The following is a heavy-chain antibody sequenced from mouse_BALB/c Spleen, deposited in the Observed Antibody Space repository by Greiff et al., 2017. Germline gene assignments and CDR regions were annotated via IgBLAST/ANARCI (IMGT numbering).Heavy chain of an antibody. V-gene: IGHV2-9*02. J-gene: IGHJ3*01. CDR1: GFSLTSYG. CDR3: ARRSLGLAWFAY. CDR2: IWAGGST. Sequence: QVQLKESGPGLVAPSQSLSITCTVSGFSLTSYGVHWVRQPPGKGLEWLGVIWAGGSTNYNSALMSRLSISKDNSKSQVFLKMNSMQTDDTAMYYCARRSLGLAWFAYWGQGTLVTVSA. D-gene: IGHD2-4*01.